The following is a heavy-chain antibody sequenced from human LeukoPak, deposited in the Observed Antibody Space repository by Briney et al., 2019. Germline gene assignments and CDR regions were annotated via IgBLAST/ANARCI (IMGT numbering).Heavy chain of an antibody. CDR2: IYPPGGN. Sequence: SETLSLTCAVSGASINTNHWWSWVRQTPGKGLEWIGDIYPPGGNNYTPSLKSRVHISLDRSNNQISLKLTSVTAADTAVYYCARWSGSVTARNYYYYMDVWGEGTTVTVSS. CDR1: GASINTNHW. J-gene: IGHJ6*03. D-gene: IGHD6-6*01. CDR3: ARWSGSVTARNYYYYMDV. V-gene: IGHV4-4*02.